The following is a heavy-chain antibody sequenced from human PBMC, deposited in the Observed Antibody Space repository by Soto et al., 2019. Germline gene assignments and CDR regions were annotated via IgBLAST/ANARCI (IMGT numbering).Heavy chain of an antibody. J-gene: IGHJ4*02. Sequence: NPGGSLRLSCAASGFTFSDYYMSWIRQAPGKGLEWVSYISSSSSYTNYADSVKGRFTISRDNAKNSLYLQMNSLRAEDTAVYYCARDDYDILTGYHNLDYWGQGTLVTVSS. CDR2: ISSSSSYT. V-gene: IGHV3-11*06. CDR1: GFTFSDYY. CDR3: ARDDYDILTGYHNLDY. D-gene: IGHD3-9*01.